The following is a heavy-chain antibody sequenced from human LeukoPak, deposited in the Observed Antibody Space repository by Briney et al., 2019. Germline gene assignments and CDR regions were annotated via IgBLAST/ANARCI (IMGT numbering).Heavy chain of an antibody. J-gene: IGHJ4*02. CDR2: INPNSGGT. V-gene: IGHV1-2*02. Sequence: GASVKVSCKASGYTFSDYYVHWVRQAPGQGLEWMGWINPNSGGTNYAQKFQGRVTMTRDMSISTAYMEVSRLTSDDTAVYYCARATIADSSTYYIDYWGLGTLVTVSS. CDR3: ARATIADSSTYYIDY. D-gene: IGHD3-22*01. CDR1: GYTFSDYY.